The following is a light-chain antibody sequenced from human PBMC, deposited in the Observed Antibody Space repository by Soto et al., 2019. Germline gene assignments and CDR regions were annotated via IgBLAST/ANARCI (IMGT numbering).Light chain of an antibody. Sequence: AIQMTQSPSSLSASVVDRVTITCRASQDIRNDLGWYQEKPRQAPKLLIYAASKLQSGVPSRFSGSGSGTDFTLTISSLQPEDFATYYCLQDHNYPWTFGQGIKVEI. CDR3: LQDHNYPWT. J-gene: IGKJ1*01. CDR1: QDIRND. V-gene: IGKV1-6*01. CDR2: AAS.